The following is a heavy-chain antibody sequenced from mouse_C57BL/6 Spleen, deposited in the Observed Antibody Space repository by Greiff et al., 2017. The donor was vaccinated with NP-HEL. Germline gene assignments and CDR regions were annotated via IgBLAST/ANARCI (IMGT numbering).Heavy chain of an antibody. V-gene: IGHV1-74*01. Sequence: QVQLQQPGAELVKPGASVKVSCKASGYTFTSSWMHWVKPRPGPGLEWIGRIYPFDSDSNYNQKFQGKATLTVDKSSSTAYMQLSSLTSEDSAVYYCAIWSTHYYAMDYWGQGTSVTVSS. J-gene: IGHJ4*01. CDR3: AIWSTHYYAMDY. CDR2: IYPFDSDS. CDR1: GYTFTSSW.